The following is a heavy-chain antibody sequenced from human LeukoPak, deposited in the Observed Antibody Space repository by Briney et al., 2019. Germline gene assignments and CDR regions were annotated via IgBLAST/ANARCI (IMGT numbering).Heavy chain of an antibody. D-gene: IGHD2-2*01. CDR1: GGSISSGSYY. CDR3: ARVGIVVVPAAMRPGGYYYYYMDV. V-gene: IGHV4-61*02. CDR2: IYTSGST. J-gene: IGHJ6*03. Sequence: PSETLSLTCTVSGGSISSGSYYWRWIRQPAGKGLEWIGGIYTSGSTNYNPSLKSRVTISVDTSKNQFSLKLSSVIAAGTAVYYCARVGIVVVPAAMRPGGYYYYYMDVWGKGTTVTVSS.